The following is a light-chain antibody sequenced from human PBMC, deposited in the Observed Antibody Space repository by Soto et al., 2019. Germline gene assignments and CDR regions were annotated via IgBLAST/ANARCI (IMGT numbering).Light chain of an antibody. J-gene: IGKJ5*01. CDR2: DAY. CDR1: QSFRGL. CDR3: QQRHMWPIT. V-gene: IGKV3-11*01. Sequence: VLTQSPVTLSLSPGERATLSCRASQSFRGLLAWYQQKPGQAPRLLIYDAYNRATGIPPRFRGSGSGTDFTLTISTLEPEDSAVYYCQQRHMWPITFGQGTRLEIK.